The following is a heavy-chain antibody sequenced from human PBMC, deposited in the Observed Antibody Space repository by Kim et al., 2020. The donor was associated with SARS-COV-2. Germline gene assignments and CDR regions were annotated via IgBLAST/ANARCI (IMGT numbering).Heavy chain of an antibody. CDR3: ANTNSGSYS. J-gene: IGHJ4*02. CDR2: IRYGGSYL. Sequence: GGSLRLSCAASGFTFSRYGIHWVRRAPGKGLEWVSSIRYGGSYLYYADSVKGRFTISRDNAKNSLYLQMNSLRAEDTAVYYCANTNSGSYSWGQGTLVTVSS. D-gene: IGHD1-26*01. V-gene: IGHV3-21*01. CDR1: GFTFSRYG.